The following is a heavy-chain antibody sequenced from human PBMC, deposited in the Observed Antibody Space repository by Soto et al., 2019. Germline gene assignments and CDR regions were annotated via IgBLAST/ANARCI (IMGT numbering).Heavy chain of an antibody. CDR2: ISYDGSNK. V-gene: IGHV3-30*18. CDR1: GFTFSSYG. Sequence: QVQLVESGGGVVQPGRSLRLSCAASGFTFSSYGMHWVRQAPGKGLEWVAVISYDGSNKYYADSVKGRFTISRDNSKNTLYLQMNSLRAEDTAVYYCAKVLYDFWSGYEGNAFDIWGQGTMVTVSS. CDR3: AKVLYDFWSGYEGNAFDI. D-gene: IGHD3-3*01. J-gene: IGHJ3*02.